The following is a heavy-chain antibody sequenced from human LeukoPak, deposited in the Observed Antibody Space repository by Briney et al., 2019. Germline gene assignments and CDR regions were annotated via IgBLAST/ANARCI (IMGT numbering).Heavy chain of an antibody. CDR3: ARQYDYGSGSYYRRDAFDI. Sequence: GEPLKISCKGSGYSFTTYWIGWVRQMPGKGLEWMGIIYPGDSDTRYSPSFQGQVTISADKSISTAYLQWSSLKASDTAMYYCARQYDYGSGSYYRRDAFDIWGQGTTVTVSS. J-gene: IGHJ3*02. CDR2: IYPGDSDT. V-gene: IGHV5-51*01. CDR1: GYSFTTYW. D-gene: IGHD3-10*01.